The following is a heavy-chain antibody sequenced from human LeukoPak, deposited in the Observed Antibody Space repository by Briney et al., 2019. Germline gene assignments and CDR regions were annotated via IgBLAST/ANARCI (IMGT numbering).Heavy chain of an antibody. D-gene: IGHD1-26*01. CDR3: ARRGELLDY. J-gene: IGHJ4*02. V-gene: IGHV3-9*01. CDR1: GFTFGDYG. Sequence: GRSLRLSCAASGFTFGDYGMHWVRQAPGKGLEWVSGISWNSGSIGYVDSVKGRFTISRDNAKNSLYLQMNSLRAEDTAVYYCARRGELLDYWGQGTLVTVSS. CDR2: ISWNSGSI.